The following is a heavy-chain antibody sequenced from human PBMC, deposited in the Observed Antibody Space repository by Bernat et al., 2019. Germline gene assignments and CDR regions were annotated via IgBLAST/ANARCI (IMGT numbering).Heavy chain of an antibody. Sequence: QVQLQESGPGLVKPSGTLSLTCAVSGGSISSSNWWSWVRQPPGKGLEWIGEIYHSGSTNYNPSLKSRVTISVDKSKNQFSLKLSSVTAADTAVYYCARTSRRGYYDSSGDYDFDYWGQGTLVTVSS. CDR2: IYHSGST. CDR1: GGSISSSNW. CDR3: ARTSRRGYYDSSGDYDFDY. J-gene: IGHJ4*02. D-gene: IGHD3-22*01. V-gene: IGHV4-4*02.